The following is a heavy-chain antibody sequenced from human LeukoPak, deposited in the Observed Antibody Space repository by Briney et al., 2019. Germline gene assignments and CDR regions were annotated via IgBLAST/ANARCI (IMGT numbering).Heavy chain of an antibody. CDR2: INANNGNT. D-gene: IGHD6-13*01. V-gene: IGHV1-2*02. Sequence: ASVKVSCKASGYTFTGYCMHWVRQAPGQGLEWMGWINANNGNTNYAQKLQGRVTMTTDTSISTAYMELRRLRSDDTAGYYCARSRFRQHVVQGKSADYSQQWGQGTMVTVSS. J-gene: IGHJ1*01. CDR1: GYTFTGYC. CDR3: ARSRFRQHVVQGKSADYSQQ.